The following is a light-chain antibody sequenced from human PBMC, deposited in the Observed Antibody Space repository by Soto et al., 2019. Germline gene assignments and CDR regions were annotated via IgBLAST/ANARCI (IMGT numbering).Light chain of an antibody. V-gene: IGKV3-11*01. CDR2: DAT. CDR1: QSVSSY. Sequence: EIVLTQSPATLSLSPGQRSTLSCRARQSVSSYLAWYQHKPGQAPRLLMYDATNRATGIPARFSGSGSGTDFTLTINSLEPEDFAVYYCQQRSNWPLTFGGGTKVEIK. CDR3: QQRSNWPLT. J-gene: IGKJ4*01.